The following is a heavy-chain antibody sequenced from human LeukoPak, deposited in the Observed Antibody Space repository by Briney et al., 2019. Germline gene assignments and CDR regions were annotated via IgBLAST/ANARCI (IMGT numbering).Heavy chain of an antibody. J-gene: IGHJ4*02. CDR3: ARVARHDYTYYPGGNYFDY. CDR1: GYSISSGYY. Sequence: SETLSLTCTVSGYSISSGYYWGWIRQPPGKGLEWIGSIYHSGRTFYNPSLKSRVTISVDTSKNQFSLKLTSVTAADTAVYYCARVARHDYTYYPGGNYFDYWGQGTLVTVSS. D-gene: IGHD4-11*01. CDR2: IYHSGRT. V-gene: IGHV4-38-2*02.